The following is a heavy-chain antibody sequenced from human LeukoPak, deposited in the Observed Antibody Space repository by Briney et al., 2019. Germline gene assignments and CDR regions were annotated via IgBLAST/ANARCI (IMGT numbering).Heavy chain of an antibody. CDR1: GFSISSYY. J-gene: IGHJ4*02. D-gene: IGHD5-12*01. CDR2: IYYSGGT. CDR3: ARHFADDYRGYDPHFDY. V-gene: IGHV4-59*08. Sequence: PAETLCLTCTVSGFSISSYYWSWIRQPPGKGLEWVGYIYYSGGTNYNPALKSRGTMSVDASKNQFPLKLSSVTAADTAVYYCARHFADDYRGYDPHFDYWGQGTLVTVSS.